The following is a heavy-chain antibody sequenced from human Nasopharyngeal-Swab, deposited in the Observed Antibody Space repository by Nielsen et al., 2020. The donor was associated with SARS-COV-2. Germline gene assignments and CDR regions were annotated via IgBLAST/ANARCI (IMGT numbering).Heavy chain of an antibody. J-gene: IGHJ4*02. CDR1: GFRFSDYF. Sequence: GESLKISCEASGFRFSDYFMDWVRQAPGKGPEWVGRIKKKGDRYTTEYAASAKGRFTISRDDSKNSLYLQMNSLKTEDTAVYYCGRDNYYKLDYWGQGTLVTVSS. CDR2: IKKKGDRYTT. D-gene: IGHD1-26*01. CDR3: GRDNYYKLDY. V-gene: IGHV3-72*01.